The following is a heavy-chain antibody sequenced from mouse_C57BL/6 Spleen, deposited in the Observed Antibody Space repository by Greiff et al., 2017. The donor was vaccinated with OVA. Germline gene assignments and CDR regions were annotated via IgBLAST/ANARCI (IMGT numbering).Heavy chain of an antibody. D-gene: IGHD4-1*01. J-gene: IGHJ2*01. CDR1: GYTFTDYY. Sequence: QVQLKESGAELVRPGASVKLSCKASGYTFTDYYINWVKQRPGQGLEWIARIYPGSGNTYYNEKFKGKATLTAEKSSSTAYMQLSSLTSEDSAVYFCARKDWGFDYWGQGTTLTVAS. V-gene: IGHV1-76*01. CDR3: ARKDWGFDY. CDR2: IYPGSGNT.